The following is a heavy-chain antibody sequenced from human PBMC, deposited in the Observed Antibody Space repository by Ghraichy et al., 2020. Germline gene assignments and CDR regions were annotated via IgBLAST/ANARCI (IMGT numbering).Heavy chain of an antibody. CDR2: IYYTGDT. D-gene: IGHD3-3*01. V-gene: IGHV4-39*01. Sequence: SETLSLTCTVSGGSVSSPDYYWGWIRQSPGKALEWIGSIYYTGDTFSNPSLMSRVSTFVDTSKNQFSLKLSSVTAADTALYYCARHLFWSKPTRTSYGMDVWGRGPTVTVSS. J-gene: IGHJ6*02. CDR3: ARHLFWSKPTRTSYGMDV. CDR1: GGSVSSPDYY.